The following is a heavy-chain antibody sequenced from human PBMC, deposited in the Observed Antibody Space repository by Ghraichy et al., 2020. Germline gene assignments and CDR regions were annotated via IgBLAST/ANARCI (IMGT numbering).Heavy chain of an antibody. V-gene: IGHV1-18*01. CDR3: ARDGGNGYSYGDFDY. D-gene: IGHD5-18*01. CDR1: GSNVTSYG. J-gene: IGHJ4*02. CDR2: ISAYNGNT. Sequence: ASVKVSCKASGSNVTSYGIRWVRQAAVHGIEWMGWISAYNGNTNYAQKLQGRVTMTTDTSTSTAYMELRSLRSDDTAVYYCARDGGNGYSYGDFDYWGQGFLVTVSS.